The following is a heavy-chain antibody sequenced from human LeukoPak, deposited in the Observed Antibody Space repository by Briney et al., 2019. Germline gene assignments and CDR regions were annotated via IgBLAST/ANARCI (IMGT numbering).Heavy chain of an antibody. J-gene: IGHJ5*02. D-gene: IGHD3-9*01. CDR3: AKGLTGRDNWSDP. V-gene: IGHV3-23*01. Sequence: GGSLRLSCAASGFTFSNYDMSWVRQAPGKGLEWVSAISGSGGTTYYADSVKGRFTISRDNSKNTLHLQMNSLRAEDTAVYYCAKGLTGRDNWSDPWGQGTLVTVSS. CDR2: ISGSGGTT. CDR1: GFTFSNYD.